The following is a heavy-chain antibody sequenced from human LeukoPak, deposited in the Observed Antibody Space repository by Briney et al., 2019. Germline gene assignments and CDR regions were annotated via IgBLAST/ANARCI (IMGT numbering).Heavy chain of an antibody. CDR2: INHNSGGT. V-gene: IGHV1-2*04. CDR3: AREGPYGDYDY. Sequence: ASVKVSCKASGYTFTSYYMHWVRQAPGQGLEWMGWINHNSGGTNYAQKFQGWVTMTRDTSISTAYMELSRLRSDDTAVYYCAREGPYGDYDYWGQGTLVTVSS. CDR1: GYTFTSYY. J-gene: IGHJ4*02. D-gene: IGHD4-17*01.